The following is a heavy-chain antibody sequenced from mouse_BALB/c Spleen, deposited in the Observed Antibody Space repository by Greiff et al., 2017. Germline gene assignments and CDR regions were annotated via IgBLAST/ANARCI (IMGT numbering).Heavy chain of an antibody. J-gene: IGHJ2*01. CDR3: ARGYYDGGIDY. V-gene: IGHV1S29*02. D-gene: IGHD1-1*01. CDR2: IYPYNGGT. Sequence: VQLQQSGPELVKPGASVKISCKASGYTFTDYNMHWVKQSHGKSLEWIGYIYPYNGGTGYNQKFKSKATLTVDNSSSTAYMELRSLTSEDSEVYYCARGYYDGGIDYWGQGTTLTVSS. CDR1: GYTFTDYN.